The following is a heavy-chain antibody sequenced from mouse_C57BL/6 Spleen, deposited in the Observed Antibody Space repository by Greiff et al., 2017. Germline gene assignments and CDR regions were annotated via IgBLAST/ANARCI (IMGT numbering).Heavy chain of an antibody. J-gene: IGHJ3*01. CDR1: GFTFSDYG. D-gene: IGHD2-3*01. CDR2: ISSGSSTI. CDR3: ARSGYDGYYPFAY. Sequence: EVKLVESGGGLVKPGGSLKLSCAASGFTFSDYGMHWVRQAPEKGLEWVAYISSGSSTIYYADTVKGRFTISRDNAKNTLFLQMTSLRSEDTAMYYCARSGYDGYYPFAYWCQGTLVTVSA. V-gene: IGHV5-17*01.